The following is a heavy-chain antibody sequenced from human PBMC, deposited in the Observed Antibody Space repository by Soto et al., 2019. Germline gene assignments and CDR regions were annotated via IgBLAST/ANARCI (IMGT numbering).Heavy chain of an antibody. J-gene: IGHJ6*02. V-gene: IGHV3-7*03. CDR1: GFTFSSYW. CDR3: ARVGYSSGWYSNYYYYGMDV. D-gene: IGHD6-19*01. CDR2: IKQDGSEK. Sequence: GGSQRLSCAASGFTFSSYWMSWVRQAPGKGLEWVANIKQDGSEKYYVDSVKGRFTISRDNAKNSLYLQMNSLRAEDTAVYYCARVGYSSGWYSNYYYYGMDVWGQGTTVTVSS.